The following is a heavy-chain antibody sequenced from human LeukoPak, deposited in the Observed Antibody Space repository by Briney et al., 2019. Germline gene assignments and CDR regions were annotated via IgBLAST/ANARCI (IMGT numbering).Heavy chain of an antibody. J-gene: IGHJ4*02. CDR2: IWYDGSNK. CDR1: GFTFSSYG. V-gene: IGHV3-33*01. CDR3: ARTSGDY. Sequence: PGRSLRLSCAASGFTFSSYGMHWVRQAPGKGLEWVAVIWYDGSNKYYADSVKGRFTISRDNSKNTLYLQMNSLRDEDTAVYYCARTSGDYWGQGTLVTVSS.